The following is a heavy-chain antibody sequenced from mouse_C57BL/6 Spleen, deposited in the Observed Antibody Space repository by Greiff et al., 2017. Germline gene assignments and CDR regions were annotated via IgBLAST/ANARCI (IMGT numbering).Heavy chain of an antibody. V-gene: IGHV1-55*01. CDR1: GYTFTSYW. CDR3: ARRYGYLLHAMDY. D-gene: IGHD2-2*01. J-gene: IGHJ4*01. CDR2: IYPGSGST. Sequence: QVQLKQPGAELVKPGASVKMSCKASGYTFTSYWITWVKQRPGQGLEWIGDIYPGSGSTNYNEKFKSKATLTVDTSSSTAYMQLSSLTHDDSAVYYCARRYGYLLHAMDYWGQGTSVTVSS.